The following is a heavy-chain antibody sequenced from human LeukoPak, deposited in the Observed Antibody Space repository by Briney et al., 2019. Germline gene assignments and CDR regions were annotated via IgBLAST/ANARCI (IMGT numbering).Heavy chain of an antibody. Sequence: SVKVSCKASGGTFISYAISWVRQAPGQGLEWMGGIIPIFGTANYAQKFQGRVTITADESTSTAYVELSSLRSEDTAVYYCAREFNYGSGSYRFDPWGQGTLVTVSS. D-gene: IGHD3-10*01. V-gene: IGHV1-69*01. J-gene: IGHJ5*02. CDR3: AREFNYGSGSYRFDP. CDR1: GGTFISYA. CDR2: IIPIFGTA.